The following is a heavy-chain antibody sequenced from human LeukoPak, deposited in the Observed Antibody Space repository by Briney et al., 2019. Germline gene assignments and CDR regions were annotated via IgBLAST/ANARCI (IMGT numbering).Heavy chain of an antibody. J-gene: IGHJ6*02. D-gene: IGHD3-10*01. Sequence: GGSLRLSCAVSGFTSSDYYMSWVRQAPGKEMECVSYISSDNTYTNYADSVRGRFTISRDNAKNSLYLQMNSLRAEDTAVYYCAKDQEAYGSGDYYYYGMDVWGQGTTVTVSS. CDR2: ISSDNTYT. CDR1: GFTSSDYY. CDR3: AKDQEAYGSGDYYYYGMDV. V-gene: IGHV3-11*06.